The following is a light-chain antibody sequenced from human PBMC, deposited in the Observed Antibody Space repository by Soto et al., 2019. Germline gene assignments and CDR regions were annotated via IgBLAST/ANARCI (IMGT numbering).Light chain of an antibody. CDR2: GAS. CDR3: QQYDSSPIT. J-gene: IGKJ5*01. CDR1: QSVSSSY. Sequence: EIVLTQSPGTLSLSPGERATLSCRASQSVSSSYLAWYQQKPGQAPRLLIYGASSRATGIPDRFSGSGSGTDFTLTISRLEPEDLAVYYCQQYDSSPITFGQGTRLENK. V-gene: IGKV3-20*01.